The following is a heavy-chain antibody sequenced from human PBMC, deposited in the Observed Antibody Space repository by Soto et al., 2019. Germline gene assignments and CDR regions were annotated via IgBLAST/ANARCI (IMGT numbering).Heavy chain of an antibody. CDR1: GFTFTSNA. CDR3: AKRWGNRFLDPRDYFDF. Sequence: EVLLLESGGGLVPPGGSLRRSCAASGFTFTSNAMSWVRQAPGKGLEWVSAISGSDGSTYYADSVKGRFTISRDNSKNTLYLQISSLRAEDTALYYCAKRWGNRFLDPRDYFDFWGRGPLLT. V-gene: IGHV3-23*01. J-gene: IGHJ4*02. CDR2: ISGSDGST. D-gene: IGHD3-3*01.